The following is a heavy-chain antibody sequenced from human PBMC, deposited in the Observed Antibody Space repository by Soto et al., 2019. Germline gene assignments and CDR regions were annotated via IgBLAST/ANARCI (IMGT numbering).Heavy chain of an antibody. V-gene: IGHV3-21*01. CDR2: ISSSSSYI. Sequence: GGSLRLSCAASVFTFSSYGMHWVRQAPGKGLEWVSSISSSSSYIYYADSVKGRFTISRDNAKNSLYLQMNSLRAEDTAVYYCARANSGYIDYWGQGTLVTVSS. CDR1: VFTFSSYG. D-gene: IGHD3-22*01. CDR3: ARANSGYIDY. J-gene: IGHJ4*02.